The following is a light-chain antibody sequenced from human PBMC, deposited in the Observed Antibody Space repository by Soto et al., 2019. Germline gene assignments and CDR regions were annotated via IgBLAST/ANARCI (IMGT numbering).Light chain of an antibody. V-gene: IGLV2-14*01. J-gene: IGLJ1*01. CDR2: EVS. CDR1: STDIGGYNY. Sequence: QSALTQPASVSGSPRQSITISCTGTSTDIGGYNYVSWYQQYPGKAPKLMIYEVSNLPSGVPKPFSGSNAGNAASLTISGLQAGDEADCCCGAYAHISTLVFGAGTKV. CDR3: GAYAHISTLV.